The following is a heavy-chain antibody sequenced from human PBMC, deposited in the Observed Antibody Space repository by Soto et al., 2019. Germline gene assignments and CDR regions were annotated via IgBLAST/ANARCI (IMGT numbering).Heavy chain of an antibody. CDR1: GGSISSGGYY. V-gene: IGHV4-31*03. CDR3: ARDRMMAAAGTNVFDY. D-gene: IGHD6-13*01. CDR2: IYYSGST. Sequence: SETLSLTCTVSGGSISSGGYYWSWIRQHPGKGLEWIGYIYYSGSTYYNPSLKSRVTISVDTSKNQFSLKLSSVTAADTAVYYCARDRMMAAAGTNVFDYWGQGTLDTVSS. J-gene: IGHJ4*02.